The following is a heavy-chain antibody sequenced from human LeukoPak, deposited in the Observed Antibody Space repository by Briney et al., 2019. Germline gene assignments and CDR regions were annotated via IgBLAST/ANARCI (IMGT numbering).Heavy chain of an antibody. D-gene: IGHD6-13*01. J-gene: IGHJ4*02. CDR1: GFSLSSYW. CDR3: ARRQYRSSWYYFDY. V-gene: IGHV3-74*01. Sequence: GGSLRLSCAASGFSLSSYWMHWVRQAPGKGLVWVSRINSDGSTTNYADSVKGRFTIPRDNAKNTLYLQMNSLRAEDTAVYYCARRQYRSSWYYFDYWGQGTLVTVSS. CDR2: INSDGSTT.